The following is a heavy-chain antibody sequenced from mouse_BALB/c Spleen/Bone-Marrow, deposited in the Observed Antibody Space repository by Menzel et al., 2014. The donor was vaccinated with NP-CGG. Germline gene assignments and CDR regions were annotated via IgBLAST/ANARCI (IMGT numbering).Heavy chain of an antibody. CDR1: GYSSTGYY. J-gene: IGHJ4*01. V-gene: IGHV1S34*01. CDR2: ISCYNGAT. CDR3: VRRGNPIVYYAMDY. Sequence: LVKTGASVKISCKASGYSSTGYYMHWVKQSHGKSLEWIGYISCYNGATSYNQNFKGKATFTVDTSSSTAYMQFNSLTSEDSAVYYCVRRGNPIVYYAMDYWGQGTSVTASS.